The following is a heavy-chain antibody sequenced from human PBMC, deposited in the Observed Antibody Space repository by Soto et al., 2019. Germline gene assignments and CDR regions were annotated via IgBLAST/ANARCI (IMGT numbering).Heavy chain of an antibody. D-gene: IGHD2-2*01. J-gene: IGHJ5*02. CDR1: GYTFTSYY. CDR3: ARDQLSNRGVFDP. CDR2: INPSGGST. Sequence: ASVKVSCKXSGYTFTSYYMHWVRQAPGQGLEWMGIINPSGGSTSYAQKFQGRVTMTRDTSTSTVYMELSSLRSEDTAVYYCARDQLSNRGVFDPWGQGTLVTVSS. V-gene: IGHV1-46*01.